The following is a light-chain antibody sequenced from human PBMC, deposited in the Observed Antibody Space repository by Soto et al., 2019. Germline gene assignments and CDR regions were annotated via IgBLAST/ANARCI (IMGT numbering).Light chain of an antibody. J-gene: IGLJ2*01. CDR1: SSDIGGYNS. CDR3: SSYTSVTTVV. Sequence: QAVVTQPASVSGSPGQSITISCTGTSSDIGGYNSVSWYQQHPGKVPKLMIYEVTYRPSGVSNRFSGSKSGNTASLTISGLQAEDEADYYCSSYTSVTTVVFGGGTKLTVL. V-gene: IGLV2-14*01. CDR2: EVT.